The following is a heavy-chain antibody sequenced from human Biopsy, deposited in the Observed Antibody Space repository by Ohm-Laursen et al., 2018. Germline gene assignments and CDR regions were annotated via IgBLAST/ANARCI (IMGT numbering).Heavy chain of an antibody. CDR3: AKDGGQWLGGAFDI. D-gene: IGHD6-19*01. V-gene: IGHV3-30*02. Sequence: GSLRLSCAASGFGFYALHLVRQPPGKGLERQGVSGFAGSNKFNAETVRDRFTISRDRSRDTLYLQMNRLTNEDTALYYFAKDGGQWLGGAFDIWGHGTMVIVAS. J-gene: IGHJ3*02. CDR2: SGFAGSNK. CDR1: GFGFYA.